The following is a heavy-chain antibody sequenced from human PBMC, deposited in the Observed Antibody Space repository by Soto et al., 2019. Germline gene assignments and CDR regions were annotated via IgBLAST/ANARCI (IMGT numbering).Heavy chain of an antibody. CDR1: GGSVSNGTYY. CDR2: IYYTGTS. Sequence: QLLLQESGPGLVKPSETLSLTCTVSGGSVSNGTYYWGWIRQPPGKGLEWIATIYYTGTSYYNPSLKGPVTISLDSSKNQFSLKMTSVTAADTAVYYFASGARRNTWPHSCDYWGPGALVTVSS. D-gene: IGHD2-15*01. CDR3: ASGARRNTWPHSCDY. J-gene: IGHJ4*02. V-gene: IGHV4-39*01.